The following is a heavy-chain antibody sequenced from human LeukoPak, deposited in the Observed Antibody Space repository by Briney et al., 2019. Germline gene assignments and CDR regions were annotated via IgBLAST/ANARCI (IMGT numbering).Heavy chain of an antibody. J-gene: IGHJ4*02. V-gene: IGHV3-23*01. CDR2: ISSGGGSS. D-gene: IGHD3-10*01. CDR1: RFTIGSYG. CDR3: AKDRRLIGAYYFDY. Sequence: GGSLRLSRAASRFTIGSYGMTWVRQAPGKGLQWVSSISSGGGSSFYADSVKGRFTISRDNSKNMLYLQMNSLRAEDTAVYYCAKDRRLIGAYYFDYWGQGTLVTVSS.